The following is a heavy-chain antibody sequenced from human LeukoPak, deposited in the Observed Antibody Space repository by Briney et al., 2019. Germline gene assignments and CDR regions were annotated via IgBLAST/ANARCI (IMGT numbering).Heavy chain of an antibody. J-gene: IGHJ4*02. CDR3: ARVDYDFWSGFYYFDY. CDR2: IYYSGST. Sequence: SETLSLTFTVSGGSISSYYWSWIRQPPGKGLEWIGYIYYSGSTNYNPSLKSRVTISVDTSKNQFSLKLSSVTAADTAVYYCARVDYDFWSGFYYFDYWGQGTLVTVSS. CDR1: GGSISSYY. D-gene: IGHD3-3*01. V-gene: IGHV4-59*01.